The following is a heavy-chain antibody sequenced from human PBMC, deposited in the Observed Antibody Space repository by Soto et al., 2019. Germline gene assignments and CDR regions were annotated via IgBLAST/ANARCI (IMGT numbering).Heavy chain of an antibody. CDR1: GGSISSGGYS. V-gene: IGHV4-30-2*01. CDR2: IYHSGST. CDR3: ARRVATITTSSYDAFDI. Sequence: QLQLQESGSGLVKPSQTLSLTCAVSGGSISSGGYSWSWIRQPPGKGLEWIGYIYHSGSTYYNPSLKSRVTISVHRSKNQFSLKLSSVTAADTAVYYCARRVATITTSSYDAFDIWGQGTMVTVSS. J-gene: IGHJ3*02. D-gene: IGHD5-12*01.